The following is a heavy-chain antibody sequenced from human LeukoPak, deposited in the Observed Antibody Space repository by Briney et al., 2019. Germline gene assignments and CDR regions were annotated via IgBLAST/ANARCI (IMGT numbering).Heavy chain of an antibody. CDR3: ARSGSSETDY. Sequence: GGSLRLSCAASGFTFSSYSMNWVHQAPGKGLEWVSSISSSSSYIYYADSVKGRFTISRDNAKNSLYLQMNSLRAEDTAVYYCARSGSSETDYWGQGTLVTVSS. CDR1: GFTFSSYS. CDR2: ISSSSSYI. V-gene: IGHV3-21*01. J-gene: IGHJ4*02. D-gene: IGHD1-26*01.